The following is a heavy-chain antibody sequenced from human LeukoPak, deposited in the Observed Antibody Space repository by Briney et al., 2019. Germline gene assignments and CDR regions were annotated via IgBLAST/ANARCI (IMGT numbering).Heavy chain of an antibody. CDR1: GGTFSSYA. CDR2: IIPIFGTA. V-gene: IGHV1-69*01. CDR3: ARDPYYYGSGSYYRPGLDY. J-gene: IGHJ4*02. Sequence: SVKVSCKASGGTFSSYAISWVRQAPGQGLEWMGGIIPIFGTANYAQKFQGRVTITADESTSTAYMELSSLRSEDTAVYYCARDPYYYGSGSYYRPGLDYWGQGTLVTVSP. D-gene: IGHD3-10*01.